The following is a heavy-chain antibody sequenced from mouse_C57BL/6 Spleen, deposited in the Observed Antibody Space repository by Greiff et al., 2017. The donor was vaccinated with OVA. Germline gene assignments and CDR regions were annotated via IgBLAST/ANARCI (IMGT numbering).Heavy chain of an antibody. Sequence: LVESGAELVKPGASVKISCKASGYAFSSYWMNWVKQRPGKGLEWIGQIYPGDGDTNYNGKFKGKATLTADKSSSTAYMQLSSLTSEDSAVYFCAREGLITTVVAPDYWGQGTTLTVSS. CDR2: IYPGDGDT. V-gene: IGHV1-80*01. J-gene: IGHJ2*01. CDR1: GYAFSSYW. CDR3: AREGLITTVVAPDY. D-gene: IGHD1-1*01.